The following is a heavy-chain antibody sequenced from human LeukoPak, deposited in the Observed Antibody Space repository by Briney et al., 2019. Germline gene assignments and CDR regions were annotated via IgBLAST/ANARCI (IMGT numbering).Heavy chain of an antibody. Sequence: ASVKVSCKASGYTFTNYGISWVRQAPGQRLEWMGWISAYNGNTKYAQEFQGRVTMTTDTSTSTAYMELRSLSSDDTAVYHCARDNHRSSWSWFDPWGQGTLVTVSS. D-gene: IGHD6-13*01. CDR2: ISAYNGNT. J-gene: IGHJ5*02. V-gene: IGHV1-18*01. CDR1: GYTFTNYG. CDR3: ARDNHRSSWSWFDP.